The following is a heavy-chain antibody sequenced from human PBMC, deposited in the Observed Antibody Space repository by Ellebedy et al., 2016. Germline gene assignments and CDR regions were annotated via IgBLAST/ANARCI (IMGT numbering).Heavy chain of an antibody. V-gene: IGHV3-53*01. Sequence: GGSLRLSCAASGITVSRQYMSWVRQAPGKGLEWVSLIYSDGRTYNADSVKGRFTISRGNAKNSLYLQMNSLRDEDTAVYYCARVPLVTPNDYWGQGTLVTVSS. CDR3: ARVPLVTPNDY. J-gene: IGHJ4*02. CDR2: IYSDGRT. CDR1: GITVSRQY. D-gene: IGHD4-23*01.